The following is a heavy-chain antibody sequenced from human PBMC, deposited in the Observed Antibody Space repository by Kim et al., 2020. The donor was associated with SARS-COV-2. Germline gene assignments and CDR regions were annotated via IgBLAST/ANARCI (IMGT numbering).Heavy chain of an antibody. Sequence: ASVKVSCKASGYTFTGYFIHWVRQAPGQGLEWMGWIGPNSGSTNSAQKFQGRVTMTRDMSISTIYMELSSLTSDDTAIYYCARDLRVYRNRIYYGMDVWGQGTTVTVSS. V-gene: IGHV1-2*02. CDR1: GYTFTGYF. CDR2: IGPNSGST. J-gene: IGHJ6*02. D-gene: IGHD2-8*01. CDR3: ARDLRVYRNRIYYGMDV.